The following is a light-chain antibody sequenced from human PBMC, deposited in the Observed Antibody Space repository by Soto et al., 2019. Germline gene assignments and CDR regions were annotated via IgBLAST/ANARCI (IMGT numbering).Light chain of an antibody. Sequence: DIQMTQSPSTLSASVGDRVTITCRASQTITTSLAWYQQKPGKAPKLLIYKASSLESGVPSRFSDSRSGTESTLTISSLQPDDFATYYCQQYDSYSLRTFGQGTKVEI. V-gene: IGKV1-5*03. CDR3: QQYDSYSLRT. CDR1: QTITTS. CDR2: KAS. J-gene: IGKJ1*01.